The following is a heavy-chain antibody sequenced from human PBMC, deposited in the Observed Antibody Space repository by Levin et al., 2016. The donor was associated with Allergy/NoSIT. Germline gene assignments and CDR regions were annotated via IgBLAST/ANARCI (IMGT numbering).Heavy chain of an antibody. Sequence: SETLSLTCTVSGDSISSYYWSWIRQPPGKGLEWIGYIYYSGSTNYNPSLKSRVTISVDTSKNQFSLKLSSVTAADTAVYYCARSLAGATTGYNGMDVWGQGTTVTVSS. J-gene: IGHJ6*02. CDR2: IYYSGST. V-gene: IGHV4-59*01. CDR1: GDSISSYY. D-gene: IGHD1-26*01. CDR3: ARSLAGATTGYNGMDV.